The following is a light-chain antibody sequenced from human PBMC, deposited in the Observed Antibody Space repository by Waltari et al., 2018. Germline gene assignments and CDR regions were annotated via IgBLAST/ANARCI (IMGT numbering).Light chain of an antibody. Sequence: AIRMTQSPSSLSASTGDRVTIPCRASPGISSYLAWYQQKPGKAPKLLIYAASTLQSGVPSRFSGSGSGTDFTLTISCLQSEDFATYYCQQYYSYPRTFGQGTKVEIK. CDR2: AAS. J-gene: IGKJ1*01. CDR1: PGISSY. V-gene: IGKV1-8*01. CDR3: QQYYSYPRT.